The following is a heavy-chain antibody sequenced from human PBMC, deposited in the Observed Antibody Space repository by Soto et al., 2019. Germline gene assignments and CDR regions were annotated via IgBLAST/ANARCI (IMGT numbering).Heavy chain of an antibody. Sequence: QVQLQESGPGLVKPSETLSLTCTVSGGSISSYYWSWIRQPPGKGLEWIGYIYYSGSTNYNPSLKGRVTISVAPSKNQLSLKLSSVTAADTAVYYCARRYGYYFDYWGQGTLVTVSS. CDR1: GGSISSYY. V-gene: IGHV4-59*08. D-gene: IGHD4-17*01. CDR2: IYYSGST. CDR3: ARRYGYYFDY. J-gene: IGHJ4*02.